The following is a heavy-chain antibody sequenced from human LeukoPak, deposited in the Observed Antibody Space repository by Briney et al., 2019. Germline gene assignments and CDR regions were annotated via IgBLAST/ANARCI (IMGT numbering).Heavy chain of an antibody. CDR2: INPSGGST. CDR1: GYTFTSYY. Sequence: ASVKVSCKASGYTFTSYYMHWVRQAPGQGLEWMGIINPSGGSTSYAQKFQGRVTITADESTSTAYMELSSLRSEDTAVYYCVRGADYSNYGDYYYYMDVWGKGTTVTVSS. CDR3: VRGADYSNYGDYYYYMDV. J-gene: IGHJ6*03. V-gene: IGHV1-46*01. D-gene: IGHD4-11*01.